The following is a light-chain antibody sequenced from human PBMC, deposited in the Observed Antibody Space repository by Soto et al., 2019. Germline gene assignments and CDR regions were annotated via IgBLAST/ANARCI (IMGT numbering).Light chain of an antibody. CDR3: QQTYSTPFFT. Sequence: DIQMTQSPSSLSASVGDRVTITCRASQSISSYLNWYQQQAGKAPRLLIYGASSLQSGVPSRFSGRGSGTDFTLTITTLQPEDFATYYCQQTYSTPFFTFGPGTNVDF. J-gene: IGKJ3*01. CDR2: GAS. CDR1: QSISSY. V-gene: IGKV1-39*01.